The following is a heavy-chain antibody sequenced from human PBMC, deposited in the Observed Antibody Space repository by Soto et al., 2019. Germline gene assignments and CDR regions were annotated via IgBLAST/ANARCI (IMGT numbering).Heavy chain of an antibody. D-gene: IGHD6-6*01. J-gene: IGHJ4*02. V-gene: IGHV3-74*01. CDR2: INSDGSST. CDR1: GFTFSSYW. Sequence: GGSLRLSCAASGFTFSSYWMHWVRQAPGKVLVWVSRINSDGSSTSYADSVKGRFTISRDNAKNTLYLQMNSLRAEDTAVYYCARATSESIAADYWGQGTLVTVSS. CDR3: ARATSESIAADY.